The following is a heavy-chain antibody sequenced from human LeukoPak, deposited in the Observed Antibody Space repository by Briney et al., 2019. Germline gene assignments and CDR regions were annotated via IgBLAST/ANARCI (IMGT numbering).Heavy chain of an antibody. Sequence: GGSLRLSCAASGFTFSSYAMSWVRQAPGKGLEWVAAISGSGGSTYYADSVKGRFTVSRDNSKNTLSLQMNSLRAEDTAVYYCARVSGWPYYYYYGMDVWGQGTTVTVSS. CDR2: ISGSGGST. V-gene: IGHV3-23*01. D-gene: IGHD6-19*01. CDR1: GFTFSSYA. CDR3: ARVSGWPYYYYYGMDV. J-gene: IGHJ6*02.